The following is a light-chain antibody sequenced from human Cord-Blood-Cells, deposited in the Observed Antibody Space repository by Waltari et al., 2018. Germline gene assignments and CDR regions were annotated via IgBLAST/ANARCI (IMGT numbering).Light chain of an antibody. CDR1: SRDVGGYNY. V-gene: IGLV2-14*01. J-gene: IGLJ2*01. CDR3: SSYTSSSTVV. CDR2: DVS. Sequence: QSPLTQPASVSGSPGQSLTISSTGTSRDVGGYNYVSWYQQHPGKAPKLMIYDVSKRPSGVSNRFSGSKSGNTASLTISGLQAEDEADYYCSSYTSSSTVVFGGGTKLTVL.